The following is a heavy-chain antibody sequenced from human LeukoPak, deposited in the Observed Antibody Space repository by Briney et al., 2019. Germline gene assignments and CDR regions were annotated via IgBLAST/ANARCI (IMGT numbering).Heavy chain of an antibody. CDR1: GGSISSYY. Sequence: PSETLSLTCTVSGGSISSYYWSWIRQPPGKGLEWIGYIYYSGSTNYNPSLKSRVTISVDTSKNQFSLKRSSVAAADTAVYYCARGGYFDWFPWDWGQGTLVTVSS. CDR2: IYYSGST. CDR3: ARGGYFDWFPWD. J-gene: IGHJ4*02. V-gene: IGHV4-59*01. D-gene: IGHD3-9*01.